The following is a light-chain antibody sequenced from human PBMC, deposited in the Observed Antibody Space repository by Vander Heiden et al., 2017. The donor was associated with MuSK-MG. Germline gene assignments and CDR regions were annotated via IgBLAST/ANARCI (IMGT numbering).Light chain of an antibody. CDR2: AAS. J-gene: IGKJ4*01. CDR1: QGINSF. CDR3: LQVDSYPIT. V-gene: IGKV1-9*01. Sequence: IQLTQSPSSLSASVGDRVIITCRASQGINSFLTWYQQIPGKAPKLLIYAASTLQSGVPSKFSGCGSGTDFSLTISILQPEDFATSFCLQVDSYPITFGGGTKVEIK.